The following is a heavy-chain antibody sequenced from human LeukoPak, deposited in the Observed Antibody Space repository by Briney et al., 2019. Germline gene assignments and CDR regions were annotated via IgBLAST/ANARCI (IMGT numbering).Heavy chain of an antibody. J-gene: IGHJ4*02. V-gene: IGHV4-34*01. Sequence: SETLSLTCAVYGGSFSGYYWSWIRQPPGKGLEWIGEINHSGSTNYNPSLKSRVTISVDTSKNQLSLKLSSVTAADTAVYYCARSRGRPTDWGQGTLVTVSS. CDR3: ARSRGRPTD. CDR2: INHSGST. CDR1: GGSFSGYY. D-gene: IGHD1-1*01.